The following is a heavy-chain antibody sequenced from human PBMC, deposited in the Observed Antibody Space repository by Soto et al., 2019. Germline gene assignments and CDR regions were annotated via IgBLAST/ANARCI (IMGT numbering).Heavy chain of an antibody. V-gene: IGHV5-51*01. D-gene: IGHD3-22*01. Sequence: GEPLKLSCNGSGYSFTSYWSGWVRQMPGKGLDWMGIIYPGDSDTRYSPSFQGQVTISADKSISTAYLQWSSLKASDTAMYYCARRPLDYYDSSGYLPGFDYWGQGTLVTVSS. CDR3: ARRPLDYYDSSGYLPGFDY. CDR1: GYSFTSYW. CDR2: IYPGDSDT. J-gene: IGHJ4*02.